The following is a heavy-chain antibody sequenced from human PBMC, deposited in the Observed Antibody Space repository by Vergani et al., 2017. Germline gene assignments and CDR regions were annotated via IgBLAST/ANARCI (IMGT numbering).Heavy chain of an antibody. J-gene: IGHJ6*03. CDR3: ARVTRFSNPHHFYYFHYMDV. V-gene: IGHV4-34*01. D-gene: IGHD4-11*01. CDR2: INHSGIS. Sequence: QVQLQQWGAGLLKPSETLSLTCAVYGESFTSYYWTWVRQAPGKGLFWIAEINHSGISSYNPSLKSRVSISVDTSKGQFSLRLSSVTATDAAIYYCARVTRFSNPHHFYYFHYMDVWGKGTAVTVSS. CDR1: GESFTSYY.